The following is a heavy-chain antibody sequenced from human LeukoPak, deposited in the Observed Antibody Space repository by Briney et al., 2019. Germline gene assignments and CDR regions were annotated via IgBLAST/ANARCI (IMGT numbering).Heavy chain of an antibody. V-gene: IGHV3-53*01. J-gene: IGHJ3*02. CDR2: IYSGGST. Sequence: GGSLRLSCAASGFTFSSYDMHWVRQAPGKGLEWVSVIYSGGSTYYADSVKGRFTISRDNSKNTLYLQMNSLRAEDTAVYYCATQWVIHAFDIWGQGTMVTVSS. CDR1: GFTFSSYD. D-gene: IGHD3-22*01. CDR3: ATQWVIHAFDI.